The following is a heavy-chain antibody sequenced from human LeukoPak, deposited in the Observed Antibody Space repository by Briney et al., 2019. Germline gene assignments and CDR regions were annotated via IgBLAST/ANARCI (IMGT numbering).Heavy chain of an antibody. Sequence: GASLQISCKGSGYSFTSYWIGWGRQLPGKGLEWMGIIYPGDSDTRYSPSFQGQVTISADKSISTAYLQWSSLKASDTAMYYCARQGEQWQFDYWGQGTLVTVSS. CDR3: ARQGEQWQFDY. J-gene: IGHJ4*02. V-gene: IGHV5-51*01. CDR1: GYSFTSYW. D-gene: IGHD6-19*01. CDR2: IYPGDSDT.